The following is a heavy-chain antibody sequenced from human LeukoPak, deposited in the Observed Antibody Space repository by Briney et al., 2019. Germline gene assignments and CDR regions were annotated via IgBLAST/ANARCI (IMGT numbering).Heavy chain of an antibody. CDR1: GFTFSSYA. CDR3: ARDKLVTIFDY. J-gene: IGHJ4*02. V-gene: IGHV3-30-3*01. D-gene: IGHD3-9*01. Sequence: GGSLRLSCAASGFTFSSYAMHWVRQAPGKGLEWGAVISYDGSNKYYADSVKGRFTISRDNSKNTLYLQMNSLRAEDTAVYYCARDKLVTIFDYWGQGTLVTVSS. CDR2: ISYDGSNK.